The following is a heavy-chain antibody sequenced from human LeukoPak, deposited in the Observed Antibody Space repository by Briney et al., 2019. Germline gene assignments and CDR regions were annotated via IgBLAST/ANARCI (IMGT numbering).Heavy chain of an antibody. CDR1: GFTFSSYW. CDR2: IKQDGSEK. Sequence: GGSLRLSCVVSGFTFSSYWMSWVRQAPGKGLEWVANIKQDGSEKYYVDSVKGRFTMSRDNAKNSLYLQMNSLRAEDTAVYYCAKVQWELRGVGSYFEYWGQGALVTVSS. D-gene: IGHD1-26*01. J-gene: IGHJ4*02. CDR3: AKVQWELRGVGSYFEY. V-gene: IGHV3-7*01.